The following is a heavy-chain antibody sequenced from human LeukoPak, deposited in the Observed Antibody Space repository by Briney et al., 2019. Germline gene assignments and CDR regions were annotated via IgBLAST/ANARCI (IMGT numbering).Heavy chain of an antibody. J-gene: IGHJ4*02. CDR1: GGSFSGYH. Sequence: PSETLSLTCAVYGGSFSGYHWSWIRRSPGKGLEWIGEISHTGIASYNPSLKSRVAISVDASKNQFSLRMDSVTAADRAVYYCARLSFLSFSYDSTGHAIFFFDFWGRGTLVTVSS. V-gene: IGHV4-34*01. CDR2: ISHTGIA. CDR3: ARLSFLSFSYDSTGHAIFFFDF. D-gene: IGHD3-22*01.